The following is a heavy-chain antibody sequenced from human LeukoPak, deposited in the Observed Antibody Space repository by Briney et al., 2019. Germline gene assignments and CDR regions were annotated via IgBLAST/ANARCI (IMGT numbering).Heavy chain of an antibody. CDR2: ISGSGGDT. CDR1: GFRFSDYA. J-gene: IGHJ6*03. CDR3: AKDPHFYYYYYMDV. Sequence: GGSLRLSFAASGFRFSDYALSWVRPAPGKGLEWVSAISGSGGDTYFADSVKGRFTISRDNSKRTVFLQMDSLRAEDTAVYYCAKDPHFYYYYYMDVWGNGTTVTVSS. V-gene: IGHV3-23*01.